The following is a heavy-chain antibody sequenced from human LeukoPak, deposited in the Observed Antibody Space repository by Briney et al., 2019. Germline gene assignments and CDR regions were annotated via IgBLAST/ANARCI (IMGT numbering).Heavy chain of an antibody. Sequence: SETLSLTCTVSGGSISSSSYYWGWIRQPPGKGLEWIGSIYYSGRTYYNPSLKSRVTISVDTSKNQFSLKLSSVTAADTAVYHCARQRTVTTISYYYMDVRGKGTTVTVSS. CDR3: ARQRTVTTISYYYMDV. CDR1: GGSISSSSYY. D-gene: IGHD4-17*01. CDR2: IYYSGRT. V-gene: IGHV4-39*01. J-gene: IGHJ6*03.